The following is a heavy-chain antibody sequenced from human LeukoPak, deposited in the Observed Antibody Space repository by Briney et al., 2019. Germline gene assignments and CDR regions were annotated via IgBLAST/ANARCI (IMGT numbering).Heavy chain of an antibody. Sequence: IPILGIANYAQKLQGRVTMTTDTSTSTAYMELSSLRSEDTAVYYCARVTQAYCGGDCYLGYWGQGTLVTVSS. J-gene: IGHJ4*02. CDR3: ARVTQAYCGGDCYLGY. D-gene: IGHD2-21*02. V-gene: IGHV1-69*04. CDR2: IPILGIA.